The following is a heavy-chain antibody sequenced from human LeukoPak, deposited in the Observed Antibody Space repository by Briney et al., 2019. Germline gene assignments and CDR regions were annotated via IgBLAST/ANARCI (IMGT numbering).Heavy chain of an antibody. CDR3: ARERVMTTVPGTDY. Sequence: GGSLRLSCAASGFTFSSYAVHWVRQAPGKGLEWVAVISYDGSNKYYADSVKGRFTISRDNSKNTLYLQMNSLRAEDTAVYYCARERVMTTVPGTDYWGQGTLVTVSS. V-gene: IGHV3-30-3*01. J-gene: IGHJ4*02. CDR1: GFTFSSYA. CDR2: ISYDGSNK. D-gene: IGHD4-17*01.